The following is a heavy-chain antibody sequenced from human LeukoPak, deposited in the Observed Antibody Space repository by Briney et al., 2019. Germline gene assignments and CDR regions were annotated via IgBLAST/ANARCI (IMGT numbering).Heavy chain of an antibody. CDR1: GGSISGYH. V-gene: IGHV4-59*12. J-gene: IGHJ6*03. D-gene: IGHD3-3*01. CDR2: IYYSGSS. CDR3: ARSRFDYYYYMDV. Sequence: SETLSLTCNVSGGSISGYHWSWIRQPPGKGLEWLGYIYYSGSSNYNPSLKSRVTMSVDTSKNQFPLNLSSVTAADTAVYYCARSRFDYYYYMDVWGKGTTVTVSS.